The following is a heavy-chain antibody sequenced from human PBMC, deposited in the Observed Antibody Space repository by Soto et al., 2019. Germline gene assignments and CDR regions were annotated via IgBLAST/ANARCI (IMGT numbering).Heavy chain of an antibody. Sequence: PGGSLRLSCAASGFTFTSFAMNWARQAPGKGLEWLAFISPSSSAIFYADSVKGRFTVSRDNVQNLVFLQLNSLRDEDTAVYFCARDSPSCTSTSCLFDRWGQGTLVTVSS. CDR3: ARDSPSCTSTSCLFDR. CDR1: GFTFTSFA. CDR2: ISPSSSAI. V-gene: IGHV3-48*02. J-gene: IGHJ4*02. D-gene: IGHD2-2*01.